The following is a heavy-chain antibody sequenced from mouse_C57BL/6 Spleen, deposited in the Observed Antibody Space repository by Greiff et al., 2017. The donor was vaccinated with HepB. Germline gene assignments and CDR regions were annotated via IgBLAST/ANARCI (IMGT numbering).Heavy chain of an antibody. CDR2: INPNNGGT. V-gene: IGHV1-26*01. CDR3: AVGSGYFDV. J-gene: IGHJ1*03. CDR1: GYTFTDYY. Sequence: EVQLQQSGPELVKPGASVKISCKASGYTFTDYYMNWVKQSHGKSLEWIGDINPNNGGTSYNQKFKGKATLTVDKSSSTAYMELRSLTSEDSAVYYCAVGSGYFDVWGTGTTVTVSS. D-gene: IGHD1-1*01.